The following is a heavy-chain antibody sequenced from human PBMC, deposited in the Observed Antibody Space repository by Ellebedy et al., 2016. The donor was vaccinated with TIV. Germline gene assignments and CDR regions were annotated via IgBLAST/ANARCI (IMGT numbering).Heavy chain of an antibody. Sequence: GESLKISCAASGFTFSSYSMNWVRQAPGKGLEWVSYISSSSSTIYYADSVKGRFTISRDNAKNSLYLQMNSLRVEDTAVYYCARIARSGSYKPYWYFDLWGRGTLVTVSS. CDR3: ARIARSGSYKPYWYFDL. CDR1: GFTFSSYS. CDR2: ISSSSSTI. V-gene: IGHV3-48*04. D-gene: IGHD1-26*01. J-gene: IGHJ2*01.